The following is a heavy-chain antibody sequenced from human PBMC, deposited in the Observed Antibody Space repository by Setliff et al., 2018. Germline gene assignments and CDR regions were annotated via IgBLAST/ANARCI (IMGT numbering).Heavy chain of an antibody. D-gene: IGHD3-3*01. J-gene: IGHJ4*02. CDR2: INPNSGNT. V-gene: IGHV1-8*02. CDR3: ARGPRHNFWSGYYLVAVNY. CDR1: GCTFTNYD. Sequence: GASVKVSCKASGCTFTNYDINWVRQATGQGLEWMGWINPNSGNTGYAQNFQGRVTMTRNTSISTAYMELSSLRFEDTAVYYCARGPRHNFWSGYYLVAVNYWGQGTLVTVSS.